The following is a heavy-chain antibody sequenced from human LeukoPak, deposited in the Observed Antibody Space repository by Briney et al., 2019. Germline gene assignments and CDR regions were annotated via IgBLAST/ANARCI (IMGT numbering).Heavy chain of an antibody. J-gene: IGHJ4*02. D-gene: IGHD7-27*01. CDR3: VRTPPNWGFDY. CDR2: MSPNSGDT. V-gene: IGHV1-8*02. Sequence: ASVKVSCKASGGTFSSYAISWVRQATGQGLEWMGWMSPNSGDTGYAQKFQGRVTMTSDSSISTAYMELSSLRSEDTAIYYCVRTPPNWGFDYWGQGTLVTVSS. CDR1: GGTFSSYA.